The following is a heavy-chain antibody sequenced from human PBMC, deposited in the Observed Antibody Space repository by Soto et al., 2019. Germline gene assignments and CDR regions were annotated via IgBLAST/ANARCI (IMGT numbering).Heavy chain of an antibody. CDR1: GGTFSRYS. CDR3: AREDRDRETGLVPAAIDGMDV. J-gene: IGHJ6*02. D-gene: IGHD2-2*01. Sequence: QVQLVQSGAEVKKPGSSVKVSCKASGGTFSRYSITWVRQAPGHGLEWIGRIIPIFGIASYAQKFQGRVTTTADESTRTAYMELSSLRSEDTAVYYCAREDRDRETGLVPAAIDGMDVWGQGTTVTVSS. CDR2: IIPIFGIA. V-gene: IGHV1-69*08.